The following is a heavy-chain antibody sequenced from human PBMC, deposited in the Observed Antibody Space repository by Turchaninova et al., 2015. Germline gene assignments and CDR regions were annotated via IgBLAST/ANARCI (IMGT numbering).Heavy chain of an antibody. J-gene: IGHJ4*02. D-gene: IGHD6-6*01. V-gene: IGHV3-7*03. CDR1: GFTFNNYW. Sequence: EVQLVESGGGLVQPGGSLRLSCAVSGFTFNNYWMSWVRQGPGGGLGWVANINQDGTIEYYVDSVKGRFTISRDNAKNSLYLQMNSLRVDDTAVYYCARIGYSSSSTDYWGPGTLVTVSS. CDR2: INQDGTIE. CDR3: ARIGYSSSSTDY.